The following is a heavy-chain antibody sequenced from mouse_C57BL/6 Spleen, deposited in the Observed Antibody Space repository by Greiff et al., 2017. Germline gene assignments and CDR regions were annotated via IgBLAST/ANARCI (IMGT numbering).Heavy chain of an antibody. V-gene: IGHV14-3*01. J-gene: IGHJ2*01. D-gene: IGHD1-1*01. Sequence: LVESVPELVRPGASVKLSCTASGFNIKNTYMHWVKQRPEQGLEWIGRIDPANGNTKYAPNFQGKATITADTSSNTAYLQLSSLTSEDTAIYYCARWGFITTVVRNYFDYWGQGTTLTVSS. CDR2: IDPANGNT. CDR3: ARWGFITTVVRNYFDY. CDR1: GFNIKNTY.